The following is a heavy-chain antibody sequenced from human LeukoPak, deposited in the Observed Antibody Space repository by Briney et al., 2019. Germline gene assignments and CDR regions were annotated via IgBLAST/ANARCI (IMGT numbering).Heavy chain of an antibody. Sequence: GVSLRLSCAASGFTFSSYAMSWVRQAPGKGLEWVSAISGSGGSTYYADSVKGRFTISRDNSKNTLYLQMNSLRAEDTAVYYCAKSPPHDYWSGYAYYYYYYMDVWGKGTTVTVSS. CDR2: ISGSGGST. CDR1: GFTFSSYA. D-gene: IGHD3-3*01. V-gene: IGHV3-23*01. J-gene: IGHJ6*03. CDR3: AKSPPHDYWSGYAYYYYYYMDV.